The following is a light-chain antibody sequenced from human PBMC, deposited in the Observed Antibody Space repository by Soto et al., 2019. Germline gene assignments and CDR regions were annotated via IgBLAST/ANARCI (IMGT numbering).Light chain of an antibody. Sequence: QSALTQPASVSGSPGQSITISCTGTSSDVGSYNLVSWYQQHPGKAPKLMIYEGSKRPSGVSNRFSGSKSDNTASLTISGLQAEDEADYYCCSYAGSSTPFGGGTKLTVL. V-gene: IGLV2-23*01. CDR3: CSYAGSSTP. CDR2: EGS. J-gene: IGLJ3*02. CDR1: SSDVGSYNL.